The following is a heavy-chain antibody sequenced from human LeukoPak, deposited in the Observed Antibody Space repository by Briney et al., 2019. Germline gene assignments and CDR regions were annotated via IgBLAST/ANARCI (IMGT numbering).Heavy chain of an antibody. CDR2: INPHSGNT. CDR3: ARDLAWGKSNLNKSHTAWLDP. V-gene: IGHV1-18*04. J-gene: IGHJ5*02. Sequence: ASVKVSCKASGYTFTGYYIHWVRQAPGQGLEWMGWINPHSGNTNYAQKLQGRVTMTTDTSTSTAYMELRSLRSDDTAIYYCARDLAWGKSNLNKSHTAWLDPWGQGTLVTVSS. D-gene: IGHD3-16*01. CDR1: GYTFTGYY.